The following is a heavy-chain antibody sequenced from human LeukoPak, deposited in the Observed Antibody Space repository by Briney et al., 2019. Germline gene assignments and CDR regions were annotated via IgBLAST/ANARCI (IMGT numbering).Heavy chain of an antibody. D-gene: IGHD6-19*01. CDR3: ARLDVVAGRAY. V-gene: IGHV3-23*01. J-gene: IGHJ4*02. CDR2: ISGSGGST. CDR1: GFTFSSYA. Sequence: PGGSLRLSCAASGFTFSSYAMSWVRQAPGKGLEWVSVISGSGGSTYYADSVKGRFAISRDNSKNTLYLQMNSLRAEDTAVYYCARLDVVAGRAYWGLGTLVTVSS.